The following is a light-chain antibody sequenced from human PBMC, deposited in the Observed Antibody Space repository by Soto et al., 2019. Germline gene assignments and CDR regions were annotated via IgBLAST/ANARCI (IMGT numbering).Light chain of an antibody. V-gene: IGKV3-20*01. J-gene: IGKJ3*01. CDR3: HRYGRSASSIS. CDR1: QSVRSGH. Sequence: ESVLTQSPGTLSLSPGDRATLSCRASQSVRSGHLAWYQQKPGQAPRLVIYDASTRATGIPDRFSGGGSGTEFTRTISRAEPEDFAVYYCHRYGRSASSISFGPGTKVEIK. CDR2: DAS.